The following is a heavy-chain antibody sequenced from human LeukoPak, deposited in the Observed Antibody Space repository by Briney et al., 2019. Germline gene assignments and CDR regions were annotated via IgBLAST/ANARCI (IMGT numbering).Heavy chain of an antibody. D-gene: IGHD4-17*01. V-gene: IGHV3-33*01. CDR2: IWYDGSNK. CDR1: GFTFSSYG. CDR3: ARDPGYGETLDDYYYGMDV. Sequence: PGGSLRLSCAASGFTFSSYGMHWVRQAPGKGLEWVAVIWYDGSNKYYADSVKGRFTISRDNSKNTLYLQMNSLRAEDTAVYYCARDPGYGETLDDYYYGMDVWGQGTTVTVSS. J-gene: IGHJ6*02.